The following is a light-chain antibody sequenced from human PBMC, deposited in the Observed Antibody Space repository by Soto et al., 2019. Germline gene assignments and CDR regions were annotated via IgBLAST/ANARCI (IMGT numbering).Light chain of an antibody. CDR3: ATWDDSLDGYV. Sequence: QSELTQPPSASGTPGQRVTISCSGSSSNIGSNTVNWYQQLPGTAPKLLIYSHNQRPSGVPDRFSVSKSGTSASLAISGLQSEDEADYYCATWDDSLDGYVFGTGTKLTVL. J-gene: IGLJ1*01. CDR1: SSNIGSNT. CDR2: SHN. V-gene: IGLV1-44*01.